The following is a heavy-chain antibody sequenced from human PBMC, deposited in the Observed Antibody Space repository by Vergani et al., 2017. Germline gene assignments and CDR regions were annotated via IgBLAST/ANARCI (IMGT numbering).Heavy chain of an antibody. CDR1: GFTFSSYA. Sequence: EVQLLESGGGLVQPGGSLRLSCAASGFTFSSYAMSWVRQAPGKGLEWVSAISGSGGSTYYADSVKGRFPISRDNSKNTLYLQMNSLRAEDTAVSYCAKVETTVVTYWYFDLWGRGTLVTVSS. D-gene: IGHD4-23*01. CDR3: AKVETTVVTYWYFDL. V-gene: IGHV3-23*01. CDR2: ISGSGGST. J-gene: IGHJ2*01.